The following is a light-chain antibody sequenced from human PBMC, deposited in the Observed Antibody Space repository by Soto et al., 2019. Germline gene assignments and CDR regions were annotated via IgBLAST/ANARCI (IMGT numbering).Light chain of an antibody. CDR3: QQRCNWPPVT. V-gene: IGKV3-11*01. J-gene: IGKJ4*01. CDR2: DAS. CDR1: QSVSGC. Sequence: EIVLTQSPATLSLSPGERVTLSCRASQSVSGCLAWYQQKPGQAPRLLIYDASNRATGIPARFSGSGSGTDFTLTISSLEPEDFAVYYCQQRCNWPPVTFGGETKVEIK.